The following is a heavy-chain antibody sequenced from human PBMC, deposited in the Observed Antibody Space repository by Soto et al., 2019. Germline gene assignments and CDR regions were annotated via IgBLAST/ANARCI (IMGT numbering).Heavy chain of an antibody. CDR2: ISGSGGST. D-gene: IGHD1-26*01. CDR1: GFTFSSYA. J-gene: IGHJ6*03. V-gene: IGHV3-23*01. CDR3: AKGVGAPHRYYYYMDV. Sequence: SLRLSCAASGFTFSSYAMSWVRQAPGKGLEWVSAISGSGGSTYYADSVKGRFTISRDNSKNTLYLQMNSLRAEDTAVYYCAKGVGAPHRYYYYMDVWGKGTTVTVSS.